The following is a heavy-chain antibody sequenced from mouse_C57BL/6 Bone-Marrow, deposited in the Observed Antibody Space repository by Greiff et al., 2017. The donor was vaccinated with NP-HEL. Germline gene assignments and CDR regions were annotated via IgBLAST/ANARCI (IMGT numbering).Heavy chain of an antibody. D-gene: IGHD2-4*01. CDR3: ARNEDYGGFRDY. Sequence: QVQLQQPGAELVKPGASVKLSCKASGYTFTSYWMQWVKQRPGQGLEWIGEIDPSDSYTNYNQKFKGKATLTVDTSSSTAYMQLSSLTSEDSAAYYCARNEDYGGFRDYWGQGTSVTVSS. CDR2: IDPSDSYT. J-gene: IGHJ4*01. CDR1: GYTFTSYW. V-gene: IGHV1-50*01.